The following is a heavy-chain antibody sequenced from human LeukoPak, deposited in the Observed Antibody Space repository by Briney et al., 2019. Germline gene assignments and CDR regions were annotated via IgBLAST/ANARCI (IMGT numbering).Heavy chain of an antibody. CDR3: ARGGPRGWDPDY. J-gene: IGHJ4*02. CDR2: INAGNGNT. V-gene: IGHV1-3*01. CDR1: GYTFTSYY. Sequence: GASVKVSCKASGYTFTSYYMHWVRQAPGQGLEWMGWINAGNGNTKYSQKFQGRVTITRDTSASTAYMELSSLRSEDTAVYYCARGGPRGWDPDYRGQGTLVTVSS. D-gene: IGHD6-19*01.